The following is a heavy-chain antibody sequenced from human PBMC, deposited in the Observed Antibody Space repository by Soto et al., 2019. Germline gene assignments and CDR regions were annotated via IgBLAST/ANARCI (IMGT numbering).Heavy chain of an antibody. D-gene: IGHD1-26*01. CDR1: GFTFSSYG. V-gene: IGHV3-30*03. Sequence: QVQLVESGGGVVQPGRSLRLSCAASGFTFSSYGMHWVRQAPGKGLEWVAVISYDGSNKYYADSVKGRFTISRDNSKNTRYLQMNSLRAEDTAVYYCARGIVGATRNFDYWGQGTLVTVSS. CDR2: ISYDGSNK. J-gene: IGHJ4*02. CDR3: ARGIVGATRNFDY.